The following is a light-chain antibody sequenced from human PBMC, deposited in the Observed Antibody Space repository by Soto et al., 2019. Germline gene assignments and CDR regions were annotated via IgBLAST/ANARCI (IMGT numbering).Light chain of an antibody. CDR1: SGHSSYA. CDR3: QTWRPGVSV. V-gene: IGLV4-69*01. Sequence: QPVLTQWPSASASLGASVKRTCTLSSGHSSYAIAWHQQQPEKGPRFLMRLNSDGSHNNGYGIPDRFSGSSSGTERYLTISSLQSEDEAYYYCQTWRPGVSVFGGCTQLTVL. J-gene: IGLJ7*01. CDR2: LNSDGSH.